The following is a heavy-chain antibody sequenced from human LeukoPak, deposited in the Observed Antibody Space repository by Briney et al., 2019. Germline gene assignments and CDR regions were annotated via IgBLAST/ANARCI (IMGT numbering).Heavy chain of an antibody. CDR1: GFTFSSYY. D-gene: IGHD3-10*01. V-gene: IGHV3-7*01. CDR2: IKQDGSEK. Sequence: GGSLRLSCAASGFTFSSYYMTWVRQAPGKGLEWVANIKQDGSEKYYVDSVKGRFTISRDNAKNSLYLQMNSLRAEDTAVYYCASSPLLWFGGEYYFDYWGQGTLVTVSS. CDR3: ASSPLLWFGGEYYFDY. J-gene: IGHJ4*02.